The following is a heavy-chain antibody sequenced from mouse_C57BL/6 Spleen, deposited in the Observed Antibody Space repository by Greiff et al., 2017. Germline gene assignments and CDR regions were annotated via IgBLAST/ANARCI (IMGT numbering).Heavy chain of an antibody. CDR2: INPNYGTT. Sequence: EVQLQESGPELVKPGASVMISCTASGYSFTDYNMNWVKQSNGKSLEWIGVINPNYGTTSYNQTFKGKATLTVDQSTSTAYMQLNSLTSEDTAVYYCALGRDYAMGYWGQGTSGTVSS. CDR1: GYSFTDYN. V-gene: IGHV1-39*01. J-gene: IGHJ4*01. D-gene: IGHD4-1*01. CDR3: ALGRDYAMGY.